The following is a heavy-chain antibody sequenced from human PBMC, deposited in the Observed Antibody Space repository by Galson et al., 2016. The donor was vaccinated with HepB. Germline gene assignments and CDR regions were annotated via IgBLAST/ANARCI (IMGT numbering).Heavy chain of an antibody. J-gene: IGHJ4*02. V-gene: IGHV3-23*01. CDR3: AGYGGNSV. D-gene: IGHD4-23*01. Sequence: SLRLSCAASGFAFSNFHMGWVRQAPGKGLEWVSGISGSGGSTYYADSVKGRFTISRDNARNTVYLQMNSLRTEDTAVYYCAGYGGNSVWGQGTLVTVSS. CDR1: GFAFSNFH. CDR2: ISGSGGST.